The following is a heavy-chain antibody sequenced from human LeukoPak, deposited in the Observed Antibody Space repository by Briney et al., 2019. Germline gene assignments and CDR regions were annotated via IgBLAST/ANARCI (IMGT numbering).Heavy chain of an antibody. Sequence: ASVKVSCKASGYTFTSYGISWVRQAPGQRLEWMGWINAGNGNTKYSQEFQGRVTITRDTSASTAYMELSSLRSEDMAVYYCARGPATLSMHWFDPWGQGTLVTVSS. CDR1: GYTFTSYG. D-gene: IGHD2-15*01. J-gene: IGHJ5*02. V-gene: IGHV1-3*03. CDR2: INAGNGNT. CDR3: ARGPATLSMHWFDP.